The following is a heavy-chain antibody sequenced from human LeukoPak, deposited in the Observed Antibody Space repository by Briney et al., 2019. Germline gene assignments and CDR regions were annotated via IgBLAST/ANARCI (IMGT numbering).Heavy chain of an antibody. V-gene: IGHV3-48*03. Sequence: GGSLRLSCAVSVFPFSIYEMNWVPQAPGKGVEGVSNIGSSGTTRYYADSVKGRFSISRDNAKNSLYLQMNSLRVEDTGVYYCALLAVASDFDYWGQGARVTVSS. J-gene: IGHJ4*02. CDR2: IGSSGTTR. CDR1: VFPFSIYE. CDR3: ALLAVASDFDY. D-gene: IGHD6-19*01.